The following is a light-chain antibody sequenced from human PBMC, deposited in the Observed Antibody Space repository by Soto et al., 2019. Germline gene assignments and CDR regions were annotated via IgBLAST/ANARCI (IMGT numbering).Light chain of an antibody. CDR3: QKYKSDPRT. V-gene: IGKV1-27*01. Sequence: DIQMTQSPSSLSASIGDRVTITCRASQGIFNYLAWYQKKPGKVPKLLIYAASTLQSGVPSRFSGSGSGTDFTVTISSLLPEDVATYYCQKYKSDPRTFGQGTKVEIK. CDR1: QGIFNY. CDR2: AAS. J-gene: IGKJ1*01.